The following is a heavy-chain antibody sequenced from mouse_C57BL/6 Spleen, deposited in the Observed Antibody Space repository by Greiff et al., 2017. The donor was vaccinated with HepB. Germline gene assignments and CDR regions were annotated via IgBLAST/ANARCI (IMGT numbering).Heavy chain of an antibody. Sequence: VQLQQPGAELVKPGASVKMSCKASGYTFTSYWITWVKQRPGQGLEWIGDIYPGSGSTNYNEKFKSKATLTVDTSSSTAYMQLSSLTSEDSAVYYCARRELGRGWFAYWGQGTLVTVSA. CDR3: ARRELGRGWFAY. CDR2: IYPGSGST. CDR1: GYTFTSYW. D-gene: IGHD4-1*01. J-gene: IGHJ3*01. V-gene: IGHV1-55*01.